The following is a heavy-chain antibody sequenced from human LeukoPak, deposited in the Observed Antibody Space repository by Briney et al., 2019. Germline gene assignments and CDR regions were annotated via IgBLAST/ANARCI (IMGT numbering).Heavy chain of an antibody. Sequence: SETLSLTCTVSGGSISSYYWSWIRQPAGEGLEWIGRLHTSGSTHYNPSLKSRVTMSVDTSKNQFSLKLSSVTAADTAVYYCAKDVEGILWWVSDIWGQGTMVTVSS. V-gene: IGHV4-4*07. CDR2: LHTSGST. CDR3: AKDVEGILWWVSDI. D-gene: IGHD2-21*01. CDR1: GGSISSYY. J-gene: IGHJ3*02.